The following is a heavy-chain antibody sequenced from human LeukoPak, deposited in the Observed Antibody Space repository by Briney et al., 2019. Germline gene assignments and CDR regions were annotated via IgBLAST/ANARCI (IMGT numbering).Heavy chain of an antibody. D-gene: IGHD3-10*01. V-gene: IGHV3-9*01. J-gene: IGHJ4*02. Sequence: PGRSLRLSCAASGFTFDDYAMHWVRQAPGKGLEWVSGISWNSGSIGYADSVKGRFTISGDNAKNSLYLQMNSLRAEDTALYYCAKDFDYYGSGSYSYWGQGTLVTVSS. CDR1: GFTFDDYA. CDR3: AKDFDYYGSGSYSY. CDR2: ISWNSGSI.